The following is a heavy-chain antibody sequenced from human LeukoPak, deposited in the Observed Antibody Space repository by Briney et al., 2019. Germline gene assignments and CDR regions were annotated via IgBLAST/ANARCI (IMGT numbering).Heavy chain of an antibody. V-gene: IGHV4-61*02. CDR1: GGSISDGSFY. J-gene: IGHJ6*03. Sequence: PSETLSLTCTVSGGSISDGSFYWRWIRQPAGKGLEWIGRIQSSGGARYNPSLKSRVVISLDTSNNQFSLNLNSVTAADTAVYYCARALGSGTRWESSYYYMDVWGRGTTVIVSS. CDR3: ARALGSGTRWESSYYYMDV. D-gene: IGHD1-7*01. CDR2: IQSSGGA.